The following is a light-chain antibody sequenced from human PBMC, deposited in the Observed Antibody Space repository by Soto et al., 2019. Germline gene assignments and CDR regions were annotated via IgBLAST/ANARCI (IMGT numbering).Light chain of an antibody. CDR2: DAS. Sequence: DTQMTHSPSTLFQPEEVVVTITCRAGTSISSWWAWIKKKPGKAPKLMIYDASSLESGVPSMFSGSGYGTEFAITISSLQPDDFPTYYCQQDNRYASYTFVQGTKLEIK. J-gene: IGKJ2*01. CDR1: TSISSW. V-gene: IGKV1-5*01. CDR3: QQDNRYASYT.